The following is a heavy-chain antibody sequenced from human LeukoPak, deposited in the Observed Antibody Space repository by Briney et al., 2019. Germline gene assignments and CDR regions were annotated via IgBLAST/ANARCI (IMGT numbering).Heavy chain of an antibody. J-gene: IGHJ4*02. Sequence: PGGSLRLSCAASGFTFSSYAMHWVRQAPGKGLERVAVISYDGSNKYYADSVKGRFTISRDNSKNTLYLQMNSLRAEDTAVYYCARGDRVGWGQGTLVTVSS. D-gene: IGHD5-24*01. CDR3: ARGDRVG. CDR1: GFTFSSYA. CDR2: ISYDGSNK. V-gene: IGHV3-30*04.